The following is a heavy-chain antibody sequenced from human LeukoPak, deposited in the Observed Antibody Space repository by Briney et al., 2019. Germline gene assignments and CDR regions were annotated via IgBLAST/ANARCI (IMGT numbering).Heavy chain of an antibody. CDR3: ATQWELHPAF. Sequence: GGSLRLSCAASGFTFVSYSMNWVRQAPGKGLEWVSYITRSSSARYYADAVKGRFTISRDNAKNSLYLQMNSLRAEDTAVYYCATQWELHPAFWGQGTLVTVSS. CDR1: GFTFVSYS. CDR2: ITRSSSAR. V-gene: IGHV3-48*01. D-gene: IGHD1-26*01. J-gene: IGHJ4*02.